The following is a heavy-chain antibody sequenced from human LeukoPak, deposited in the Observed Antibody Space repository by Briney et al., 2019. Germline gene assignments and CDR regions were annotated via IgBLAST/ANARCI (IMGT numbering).Heavy chain of an antibody. Sequence: GGSLRLSCAASGFTFSNYEMNWVRQAPGKGLEWVSAISGSGGSTYYADSVKGRFTISRDNSKNTLYLQMNSLRAEDTAVYYCAKAGSGYYYAGYWGQGTLVTVSS. CDR3: AKAGSGYYYAGY. D-gene: IGHD3-22*01. V-gene: IGHV3-23*01. CDR1: GFTFSNYE. CDR2: ISGSGGST. J-gene: IGHJ4*02.